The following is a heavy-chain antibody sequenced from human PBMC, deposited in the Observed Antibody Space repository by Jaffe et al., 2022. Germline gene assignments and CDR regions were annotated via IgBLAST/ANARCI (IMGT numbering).Heavy chain of an antibody. CDR2: ISWNSGSI. J-gene: IGHJ4*02. CDR3: AKDITGGLAAAGTGDY. D-gene: IGHD6-13*01. V-gene: IGHV3-9*01. Sequence: EVQLVESGGGLVQPGRSLRLSCAASGFTFDDYAMHWVRQAPGKGLEWVSGISWNSGSIGYADSVKGRFTISRDNAKNSLYLQMNSLRAEDTALYYCAKDITGGLAAAGTGDYWGQGTLVTVSS. CDR1: GFTFDDYA.